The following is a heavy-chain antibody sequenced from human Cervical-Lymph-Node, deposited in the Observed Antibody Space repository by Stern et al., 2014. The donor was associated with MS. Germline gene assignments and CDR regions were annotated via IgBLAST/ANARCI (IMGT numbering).Heavy chain of an antibody. CDR3: ARGAGDNWFDP. Sequence: KLVQSGADVKKPGSSVRVSCKASGGISWLRQAPGQGLEWMGGIIPFVGTGTVNYAQNLQGRLTIIADTSTKTTYIDLSSLRFDDTSVYYCARGAGDNWFDPWGQGTLVSVSS. D-gene: IGHD3-10*01. J-gene: IGHJ5*02. CDR1: GG. CDR2: IIPFVGTGTV. V-gene: IGHV1-69*06.